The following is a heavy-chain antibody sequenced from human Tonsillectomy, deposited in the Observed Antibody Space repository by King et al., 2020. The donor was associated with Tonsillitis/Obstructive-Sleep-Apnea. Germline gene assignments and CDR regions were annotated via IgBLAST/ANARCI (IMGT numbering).Heavy chain of an antibody. CDR1: GGSISSGGYY. CDR2: IYYSGST. J-gene: IGHJ4*02. CDR3: ASLVVPADYYFDY. D-gene: IGHD2-2*01. V-gene: IGHV4-31*03. Sequence: QLQESGPGLVKPSQSLSLTCTVSGGSISSGGYYWSWIRQHPGKGLEWIGYIYYSGSTYYNPSLKSRVTISVDTSKNQFSLKLSSVTAADTAVYYCASLVVPADYYFDYWGQGTLVTVSS.